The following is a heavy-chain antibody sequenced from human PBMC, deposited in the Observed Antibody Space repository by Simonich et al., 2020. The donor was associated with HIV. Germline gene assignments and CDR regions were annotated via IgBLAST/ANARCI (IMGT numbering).Heavy chain of an antibody. D-gene: IGHD3-10*01. V-gene: IGHV1-69*13. CDR2: IIPSFGTA. CDR1: GGTFSSFA. J-gene: IGHJ4*02. CDR3: ARKGGGRGVYYFDY. Sequence: QVQLVQSGAEVKKPGSSVKVSCKASGGTFSSFAISWVRLAPGLGLEWVGEIIPSFGTANYAQMFQGRVTITADESTRTAYMELSSLRSEDTGIYYCARKGGGRGVYYFDYWGQGTLVTVSS.